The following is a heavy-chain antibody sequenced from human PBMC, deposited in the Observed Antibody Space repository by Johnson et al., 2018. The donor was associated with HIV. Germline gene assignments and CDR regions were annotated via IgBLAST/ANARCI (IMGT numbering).Heavy chain of an antibody. V-gene: IGHV3-11*04. CDR3: AREWGSITFGGVIPRNAFDI. Sequence: QVQLVESGGGLVKPGGSLRLSCAVSGFTFSDYYMSWIRQAPGQGLEWVSYISSSGSTIYYADSVQGRFTISRDKAKNTLHLQMNSLRVEDTAVYYCAREWGSITFGGVIPRNAFDIWGQGTMVTVSS. J-gene: IGHJ3*02. D-gene: IGHD3-16*01. CDR1: GFTFSDYY. CDR2: ISSSGSTI.